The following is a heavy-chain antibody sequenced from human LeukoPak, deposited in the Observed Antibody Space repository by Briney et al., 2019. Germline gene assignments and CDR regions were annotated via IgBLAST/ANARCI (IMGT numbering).Heavy chain of an antibody. CDR2: IDTAGNT. CDR1: GFAFSSYD. V-gene: IGHV3-13*01. CDR3: ARGRGMNYDY. D-gene: IGHD3-10*01. Sequence: GGSLRLSCAASGFAFSSYDMHWVRLGTGKGLEWVAAIDTAGNTFYPGSVKGRFTISRENARNSLYLQMDSLRVGDTAVYYCARGRGMNYDYWGQGTLVTVSS. J-gene: IGHJ4*02.